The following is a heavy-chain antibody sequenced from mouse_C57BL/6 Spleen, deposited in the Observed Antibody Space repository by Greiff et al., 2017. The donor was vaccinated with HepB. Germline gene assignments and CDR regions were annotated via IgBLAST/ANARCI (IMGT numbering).Heavy chain of an antibody. CDR2: IDPNSGGT. D-gene: IGHD2-3*01. CDR1: GYTFTSYW. J-gene: IGHJ4*01. CDR3: ARLGDGYHYAMDY. Sequence: QVQLKQPGAELVKPGASVKLSCKASGYTFTSYWMHWVKQRPGRGLEWIGRIDPNSGGTKYNEKFKSKATLTVDKPSSTAYMQLSSLTSEDSAVYYCARLGDGYHYAMDYWGQGTSVTVSS. V-gene: IGHV1-72*01.